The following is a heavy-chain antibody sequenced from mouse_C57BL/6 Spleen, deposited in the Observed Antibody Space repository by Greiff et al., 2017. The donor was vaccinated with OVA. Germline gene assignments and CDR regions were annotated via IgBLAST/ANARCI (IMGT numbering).Heavy chain of an antibody. Sequence: EVQLVESGGDLVKPGGSLKLSCAASGFTFSSYGMSWVRQTPDKRLEWVATISSGGSYTYYPDSVKGRFTISRDNAKNTLYLQLSSLKSEDTAMYYCARRDSNHWYFDVWGTGTTVTVSS. CDR2: ISSGGSYT. D-gene: IGHD2-5*01. V-gene: IGHV5-6*01. CDR3: ARRDSNHWYFDV. J-gene: IGHJ1*03. CDR1: GFTFSSYG.